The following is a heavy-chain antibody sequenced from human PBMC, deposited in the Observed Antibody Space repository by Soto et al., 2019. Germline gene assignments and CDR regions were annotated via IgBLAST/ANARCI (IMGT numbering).Heavy chain of an antibody. Sequence: QVQLQESGPGLVKPSETLSLTCTVSGGSISSYYWSWIRQPPGKGLEWIGYIYYSGSTNYNPSLKSRVTISVDTSKNQFSLKLSSVTAADTAVYYCARGLGDYSNWFDPWGQGTLVTVSS. D-gene: IGHD4-17*01. V-gene: IGHV4-59*01. CDR1: GGSISSYY. J-gene: IGHJ5*02. CDR3: ARGLGDYSNWFDP. CDR2: IYYSGST.